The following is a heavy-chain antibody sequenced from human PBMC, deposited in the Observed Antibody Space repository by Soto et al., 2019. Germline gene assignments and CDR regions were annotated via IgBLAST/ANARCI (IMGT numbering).Heavy chain of an antibody. CDR3: AGPAGGYYDSSGYYTQYYFDY. D-gene: IGHD3-22*01. J-gene: IGHJ4*02. CDR2: INHSGST. Sequence: PSETLSLTCAVYGGSFSGYYWSWIRQPPGKGLEWIGEINHSGSTNYNPSLKSRVTISVDTSKNQFSLKLSSVTAADTAVYHCAGPAGGYYDSSGYYTQYYFDYWGQGTLVTVSS. CDR1: GGSFSGYY. V-gene: IGHV4-34*01.